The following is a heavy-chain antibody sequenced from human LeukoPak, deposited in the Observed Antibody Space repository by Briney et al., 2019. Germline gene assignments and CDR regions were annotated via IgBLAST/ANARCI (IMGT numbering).Heavy chain of an antibody. CDR2: IYHSGST. D-gene: IGHD3-10*01. J-gene: IGHJ4*02. Sequence: SETLSLTCAVSGGSISSGGYSWSWIRQPPGKGLEWIGYIYHSGSTYYNPSLKSRVTISVDRSKNQFSLKLSSVTAADTAVYYCARGGYGSSELDYWGQGTLVTVSS. V-gene: IGHV4-30-2*01. CDR1: GGSISSGGYS. CDR3: ARGGYGSSELDY.